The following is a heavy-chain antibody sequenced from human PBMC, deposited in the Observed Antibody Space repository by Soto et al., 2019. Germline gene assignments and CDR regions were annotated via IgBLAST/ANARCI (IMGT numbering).Heavy chain of an antibody. CDR1: GFTFSSYG. J-gene: IGHJ5*02. Sequence: QVQLVESGGGVVQPGRSLRLSCAASGFTFSSYGMHWVRQAPGKGLEWVAVISYDGSNKYYADSVKGRFTISRDNSKNTLSLQMNSLRAEDTAVYYCAKDDPGPWGQGTLVTVSS. V-gene: IGHV3-30*18. CDR2: ISYDGSNK. CDR3: AKDDPGP.